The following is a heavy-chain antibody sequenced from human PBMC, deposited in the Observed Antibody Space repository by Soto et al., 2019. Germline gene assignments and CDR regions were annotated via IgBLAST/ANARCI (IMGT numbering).Heavy chain of an antibody. CDR3: AADRTYCSGDSYVD. Sequence: EASVKVSCKASGFTFTSSAVQWVRQARGQRLEWIGWIVVGSGNTNYAQKFQERVTITRDMSTSTVYMELSSLRSEDTAVYYCAADRTYCSGDSYVDWGQGTLVTVSS. D-gene: IGHD2-21*02. J-gene: IGHJ4*02. CDR2: IVVGSGNT. V-gene: IGHV1-58*01. CDR1: GFTFTSSA.